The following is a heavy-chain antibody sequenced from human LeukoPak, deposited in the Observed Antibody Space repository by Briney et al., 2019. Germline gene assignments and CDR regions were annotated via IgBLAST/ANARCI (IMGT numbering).Heavy chain of an antibody. CDR1: GGTFSSYA. V-gene: IGHV1-69*13. CDR2: IIPIFGTA. Sequence: SVKVSCKASGGTFSSYAISWVRQAPGQGLEWMGGIIPIFGTANCAQKFQGRVTITADESTSTAYMELSSLRSEDTAVYYCASSIGYCSSTSCYANHPTVRFDYWGQGTLVTVSS. J-gene: IGHJ4*02. D-gene: IGHD2-2*01. CDR3: ASSIGYCSSTSCYANHPTVRFDY.